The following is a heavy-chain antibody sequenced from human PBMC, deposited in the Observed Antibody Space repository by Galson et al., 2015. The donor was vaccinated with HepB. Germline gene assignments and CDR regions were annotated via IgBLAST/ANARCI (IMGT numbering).Heavy chain of an antibody. Sequence: SLRLSCATSGFTFSNAWMTWVRQVPGKGLEWVSRIKRDGTEINYADVVKGRFTISRDNGKNTLYLQMNNLRGEDTAVYYCVRGAPIYSHLLYWGQGTLVTVSS. CDR3: VRGAPIYSHLLY. J-gene: IGHJ4*02. CDR2: IKRDGTEI. CDR1: GFTFSNAW. D-gene: IGHD4-11*01. V-gene: IGHV3-74*01.